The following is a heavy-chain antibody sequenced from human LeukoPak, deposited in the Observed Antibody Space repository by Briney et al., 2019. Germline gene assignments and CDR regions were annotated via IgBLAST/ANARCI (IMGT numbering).Heavy chain of an antibody. V-gene: IGHV3-48*03. CDR2: ISSSGNTI. J-gene: IGHJ4*02. CDR1: GFTFSNYA. CDR3: ARALWRTVVTAFGY. Sequence: PGKSLRLSCAASGFTFSNYAIHWVRQAPGKGLEWVSYISSSGNTIYHADSVKGRFTISRDNAKSSLYLQMNSLRAEDTAVYYCARALWRTVVTAFGYWGQGTLVTVSS. D-gene: IGHD4-23*01.